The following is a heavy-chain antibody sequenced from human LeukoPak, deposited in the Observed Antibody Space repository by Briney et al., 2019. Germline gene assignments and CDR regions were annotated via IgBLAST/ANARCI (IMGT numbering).Heavy chain of an antibody. CDR3: ARGKVTRDWYFDL. J-gene: IGHJ2*01. CDR1: GGSISSNY. CDR2: IFYTGST. V-gene: IGHV4-59*12. Sequence: SETLSLTCTVSGGSISSNYWSWIRQPPGKGLEWIGFIFYTGSTNYNPSLKSRVTISVDTSKNQFSLKLSSVTAADTAVYYCARGKVTRDWYFDLWGRGTLVTVSS. D-gene: IGHD4-17*01.